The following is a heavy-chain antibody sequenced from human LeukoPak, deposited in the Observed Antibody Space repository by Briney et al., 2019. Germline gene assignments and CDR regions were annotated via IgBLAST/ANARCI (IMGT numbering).Heavy chain of an antibody. V-gene: IGHV1-18*01. CDR1: GYTFTSYG. CDR2: ISDYNGNT. D-gene: IGHD3-3*01. J-gene: IGHJ4*02. Sequence: ASVKVSCKASGYTFTSYGISWVRQAPGKGLEWMGWISDYNGNTNYAQKLQGRVTLTTDTSTSTAYMELRSLRFDDTAVYYCARVGHRYYDFWSGYRQYYFDYWGQGTLVTVSS. CDR3: ARVGHRYYDFWSGYRQYYFDY.